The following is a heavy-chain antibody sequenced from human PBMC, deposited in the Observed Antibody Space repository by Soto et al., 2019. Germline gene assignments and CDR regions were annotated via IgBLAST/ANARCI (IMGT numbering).Heavy chain of an antibody. CDR3: AKKDGTDGYYDTFDI. Sequence: GGSLRLSCTASGFTFSNYAMTLVRQAPGKGLEWVSSISGGGGNTYYADSVKGRFTISRDDSRDTLYLQMNSLRAEDTALYYCAKKDGTDGYYDTFDIWGRGTMVTVS. CDR2: ISGGGGNT. J-gene: IGHJ3*02. CDR1: GFTFSNYA. V-gene: IGHV3-23*01. D-gene: IGHD3-22*01.